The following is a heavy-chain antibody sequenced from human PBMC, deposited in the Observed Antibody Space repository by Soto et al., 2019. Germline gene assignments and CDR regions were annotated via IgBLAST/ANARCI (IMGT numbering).Heavy chain of an antibody. CDR3: AKLERDSSGYYY. CDR2: ISGSGGST. V-gene: IGHV3-23*01. D-gene: IGHD3-22*01. Sequence: EVPLLESGGGLVQPGGSLRLSCAASGFTFSSYAMSWVRQAPGKGLEWVSAISGSGGSTYYADSVKGRFTISRDNSKNTLYLQMNSLRAEDTAVYYCAKLERDSSGYYYWGQGTLVTVSS. J-gene: IGHJ4*02. CDR1: GFTFSSYA.